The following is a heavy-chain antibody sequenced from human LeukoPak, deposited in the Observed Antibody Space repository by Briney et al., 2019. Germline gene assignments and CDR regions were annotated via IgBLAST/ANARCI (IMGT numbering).Heavy chain of an antibody. Sequence: PSETLSLTCTVSGGSISSGNYYWRWIRQPAGKGLEWIGRIYTSGSTNYNPSLKSRVTMSVDTSKNQFSLKLSSVTAADTAVYYCAKGIYSGSRAPFDYWGQGTLVTVSS. D-gene: IGHD1-26*01. J-gene: IGHJ4*02. CDR3: AKGIYSGSRAPFDY. V-gene: IGHV4-61*02. CDR2: IYTSGST. CDR1: GGSISSGNYY.